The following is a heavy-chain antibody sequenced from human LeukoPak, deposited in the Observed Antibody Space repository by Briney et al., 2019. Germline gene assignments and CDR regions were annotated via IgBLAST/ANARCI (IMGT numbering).Heavy chain of an antibody. V-gene: IGHV4-59*01. CDR3: ARVYRTPNRAPSKYGPKIMYYFDY. J-gene: IGHJ4*02. CDR1: GGSISSYY. D-gene: IGHD1-14*01. Sequence: PSETLSLTCTVSGGSISSYYWSWIRQPPGKGLEWIGYIYYSGSTNYNPSLKSRVTISVDTSKNQFSLKLSSVTAADTAVYYCARVYRTPNRAPSKYGPKIMYYFDYWGQGTLVTVSS. CDR2: IYYSGST.